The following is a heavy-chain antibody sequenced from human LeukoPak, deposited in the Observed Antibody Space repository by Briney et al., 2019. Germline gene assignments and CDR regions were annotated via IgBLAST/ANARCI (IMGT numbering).Heavy chain of an antibody. V-gene: IGHV3-7*03. CDR2: IKHDGSEK. Sequence: PGGSLRLSCAASGFTFSSYWMSWVRQAPGKGLEWVANIKHDGSEKYYVDSVKGRFTISRDNAENSLYLQMNSLRVEDTAVYYCARDVSGVNPFDYWGQGTLVTVSS. CDR1: GFTFSSYW. J-gene: IGHJ4*02. CDR3: ARDVSGVNPFDY. D-gene: IGHD2-8*01.